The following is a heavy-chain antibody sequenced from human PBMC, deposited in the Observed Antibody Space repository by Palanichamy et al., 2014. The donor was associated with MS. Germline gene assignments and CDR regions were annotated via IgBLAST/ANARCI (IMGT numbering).Heavy chain of an antibody. J-gene: IGHJ4*02. V-gene: IGHV3-30*02. CDR3: AKEGRASSGWTGPRGEGIDY. CDR1: GFTFSSYG. D-gene: IGHD6-19*01. CDR2: IRYDGSNK. Sequence: QVQAGGSRGGGRGSSLGGPVRLSCAASGFTFSSYGMHWVRQAPGKGLEWVAFIRYDGSNKYYADSVKGRFTISRDNSKNTLYLQMNSLRAEDTAVYYCAKEGRASSGWTGPRGEGIDYWGQGTLVTVSS.